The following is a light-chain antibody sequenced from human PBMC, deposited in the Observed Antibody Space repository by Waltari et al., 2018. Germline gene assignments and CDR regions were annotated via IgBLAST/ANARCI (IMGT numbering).Light chain of an antibody. CDR2: VAS. Sequence: EVVLTQSPGTLSVSPGESATLSCRASQSVSSGYLAWYQQKPGQAPRLVIYVASTRATGIPDRFSASGSGTDFTLTISRLEPEDFAVYYCQQFGHSPITFGQGSRLDNK. V-gene: IGKV3-20*01. J-gene: IGKJ5*01. CDR3: QQFGHSPIT. CDR1: QSVSSGY.